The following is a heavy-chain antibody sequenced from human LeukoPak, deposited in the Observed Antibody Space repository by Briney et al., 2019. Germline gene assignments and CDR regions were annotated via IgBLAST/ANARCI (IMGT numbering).Heavy chain of an antibody. J-gene: IGHJ6*02. D-gene: IGHD3-10*01. Sequence: GASVKVSCKASGGTFSGYAISWVRQAPGQGLEWMGGIIPIFGTANYAQKFQGRVTITADESTSTAYMELRSLRSDDTAVYYCAREGARITMVRGVISYYYYGMDVWGQGTTVTVSS. CDR3: AREGARITMVRGVISYYYYGMDV. CDR1: GGTFSGYA. V-gene: IGHV1-69*13. CDR2: IIPIFGTA.